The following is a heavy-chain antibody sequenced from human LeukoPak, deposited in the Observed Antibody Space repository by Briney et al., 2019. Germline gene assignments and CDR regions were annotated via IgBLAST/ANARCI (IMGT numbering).Heavy chain of an antibody. CDR2: ISSSGSTI. Sequence: GGSLRLSCAASGFIFSDYYMGWIRQAPGKGLEWVSYISSSGSTIYYAGSVKGRFTISRDNAKNSLYLQMNSLTAEDTAIYYCVKDPVGAILREGSWFDPWGQGTLVTVSS. CDR3: VKDPVGAILREGSWFDP. J-gene: IGHJ5*02. V-gene: IGHV3-11*04. CDR1: GFIFSDYY. D-gene: IGHD1-26*01.